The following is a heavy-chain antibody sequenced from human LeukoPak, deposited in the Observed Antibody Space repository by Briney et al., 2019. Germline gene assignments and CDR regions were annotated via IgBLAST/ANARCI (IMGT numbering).Heavy chain of an antibody. J-gene: IGHJ4*02. Sequence: GGSLRLSCTVSGFTVSSNSMSWVRQAPGKGLEWVSFIYSAGSIYYSDSVKGRFTISIDNSKNTLYLQMNSLRAEDTAVYYCAKLLSTVTTVRAPSDYWGQGTLVTVSS. CDR3: AKLLSTVTTVRAPSDY. CDR1: GFTVSSNS. CDR2: IYSAGSI. V-gene: IGHV3-53*05. D-gene: IGHD4-17*01.